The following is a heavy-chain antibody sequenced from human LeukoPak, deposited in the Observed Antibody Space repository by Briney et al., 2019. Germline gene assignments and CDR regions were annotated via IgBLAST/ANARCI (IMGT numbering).Heavy chain of an antibody. CDR2: IYTSGST. Sequence: SETLSLTCTVSGGSISSYYWSWLRQPAGKGLEWIGRIYTSGSTNYNPSLKSRVTMSVDTSKNQFSLKLSSVTAADTAVYYCAREGLCSGGSCYRPFFDYWGQGTLVTVSS. J-gene: IGHJ4*02. CDR1: GGSISSYY. V-gene: IGHV4-4*07. D-gene: IGHD2-15*01. CDR3: AREGLCSGGSCYRPFFDY.